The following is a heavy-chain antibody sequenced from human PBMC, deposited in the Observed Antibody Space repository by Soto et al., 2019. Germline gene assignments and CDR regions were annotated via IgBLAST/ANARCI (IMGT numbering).Heavy chain of an antibody. CDR1: GGTFNTST. V-gene: IGHV1-69*01. CDR3: AGESALMTTVPLRH. J-gene: IGHJ4*02. CDR2: VIPIYGSA. D-gene: IGHD4-17*01. Sequence: VQLVQSGAEVREPGSSVKVSCKASGGTFNTSTITWVRQAPGQGLDYMGGVIPIYGSAYYARKFQGRVTITADVSTSTAYMVMNSLRSGDTAVYYCAGESALMTTVPLRHWGQGTLVTVSS.